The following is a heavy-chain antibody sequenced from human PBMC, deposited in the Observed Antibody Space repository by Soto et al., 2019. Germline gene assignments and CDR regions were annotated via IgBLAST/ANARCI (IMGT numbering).Heavy chain of an antibody. D-gene: IGHD2-2*01. CDR1: GGSTGDWY. Sequence: PSETLSLTCSVLGGSTGDWYWTWISQLAGRGLEWVGRIYCSGDTSYSPSLESRVTMSVDTSKNQFSLRLTSVSAADRPIYYCGRYGGVPAADFDYWGQGALVTVSS. J-gene: IGHJ4*02. CDR2: IYCSGDT. V-gene: IGHV4-59*10. CDR3: GRYGGVPAADFDY.